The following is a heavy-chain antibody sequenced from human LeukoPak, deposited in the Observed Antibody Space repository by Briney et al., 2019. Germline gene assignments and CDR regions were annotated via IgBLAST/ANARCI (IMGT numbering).Heavy chain of an antibody. J-gene: IGHJ4*02. CDR1: GYTFTSYD. Sequence: ASVKVSCKASGYTFTSYDIHWVRQATGQGLEWMGWMNPNSGNTGYAQKFQGRVTMTRNTSISTAYMELSSLRSEDTAAYYCARTSLITIFGVAHTYFDYWGQGTLVTVSS. D-gene: IGHD3-3*01. CDR2: MNPNSGNT. CDR3: ARTSLITIFGVAHTYFDY. V-gene: IGHV1-8*01.